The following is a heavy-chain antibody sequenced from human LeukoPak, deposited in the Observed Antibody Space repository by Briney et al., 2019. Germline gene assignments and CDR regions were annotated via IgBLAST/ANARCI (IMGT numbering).Heavy chain of an antibody. CDR1: GFTLSSSW. CDR2: IKQDGSQK. CDR3: ARDYGGSSPFDY. Sequence: GGSLRLSCTASGFTLSSSWMSWVRQPPGRGLEWVASIKQDGSQKYYVDSVKGRFTISRDNAKNSLYLQMNSLRAEDTAVYYCARDYGGSSPFDYWGQGTLVTVSS. J-gene: IGHJ4*02. D-gene: IGHD4-23*01. V-gene: IGHV3-7*01.